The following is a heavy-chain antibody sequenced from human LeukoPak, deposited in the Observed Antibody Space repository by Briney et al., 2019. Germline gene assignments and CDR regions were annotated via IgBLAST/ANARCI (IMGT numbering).Heavy chain of an antibody. Sequence: GGSLRLSCAASGYTFSSYAMSWVRQAPGKGLEWVSAISGSGGSTYYADSVKGRFTISRDNSKNTLYLQMNSLRAEDTAEYYCAKWVSAAAGTRGYYFDYWGQGTLVTVSS. CDR1: GYTFSSYA. D-gene: IGHD6-13*01. V-gene: IGHV3-23*01. CDR2: ISGSGGST. CDR3: AKWVSAAAGTRGYYFDY. J-gene: IGHJ4*02.